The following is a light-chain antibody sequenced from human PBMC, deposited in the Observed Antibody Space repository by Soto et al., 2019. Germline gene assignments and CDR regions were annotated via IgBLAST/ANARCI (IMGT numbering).Light chain of an antibody. Sequence: QSALTQPASLSGSPGQSITISCTGTSSDIGAYDYVSWFQQHPGKAPRLLIYEVHYRPSGVSSRFSGSKSGNTASLTISGLQAADEADYYCASYLTTSPLEVFGTGTKVAVL. CDR1: SSDIGAYDY. CDR2: EVH. CDR3: ASYLTTSPLEV. J-gene: IGLJ1*01. V-gene: IGLV2-14*01.